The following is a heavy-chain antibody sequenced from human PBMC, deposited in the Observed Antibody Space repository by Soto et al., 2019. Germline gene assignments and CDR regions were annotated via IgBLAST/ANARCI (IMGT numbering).Heavy chain of an antibody. Sequence: QVQLVQSGAEVKKPGASVKVSCKASGYTFTSYYMHWVRQAPGQGLEWMGIINPSGGSTSYAQKFQGRVTMTRDTSTSTVYMELSSLRSEDTAVYYCARGGRATYYYDSSGEYPLHLFDYWGQGTLVTVSS. J-gene: IGHJ4*02. D-gene: IGHD3-22*01. CDR3: ARGGRATYYYDSSGEYPLHLFDY. V-gene: IGHV1-46*01. CDR2: INPSGGST. CDR1: GYTFTSYY.